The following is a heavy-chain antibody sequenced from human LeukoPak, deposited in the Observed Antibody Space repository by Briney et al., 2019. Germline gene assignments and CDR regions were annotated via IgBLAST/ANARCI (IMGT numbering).Heavy chain of an antibody. Sequence: GGSLRLSCAASRFTFSNYAMHWVRQAPGKGLEWVAVISYDGVNQYYADSVKGRFTISRDNSKNTLYLQMNSLRAEDTALYYCARAAPSIIAVAEIPDYWGQGTLVAVSS. CDR3: ARAAPSIIAVAEIPDY. J-gene: IGHJ4*02. CDR2: ISYDGVNQ. D-gene: IGHD6-19*01. V-gene: IGHV3-30*04. CDR1: RFTFSNYA.